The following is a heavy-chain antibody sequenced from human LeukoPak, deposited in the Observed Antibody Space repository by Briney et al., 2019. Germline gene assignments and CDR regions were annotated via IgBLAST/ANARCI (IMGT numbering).Heavy chain of an antibody. CDR3: ARESGSDAFDI. Sequence: ASVTVSCKASGYTFTKYGVSWVRQAPGQGLEWMGWISAYNGDIKYAQRGKGRVTMTTDTSTSTVYMELRSLRSDDTAVYYCARESGSDAFDIWGQGTMVTVSS. V-gene: IGHV1-18*01. J-gene: IGHJ3*02. CDR2: ISAYNGDI. CDR1: GYTFTKYG.